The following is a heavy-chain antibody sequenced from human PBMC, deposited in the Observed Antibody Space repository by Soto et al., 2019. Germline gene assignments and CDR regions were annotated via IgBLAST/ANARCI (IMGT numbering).Heavy chain of an antibody. D-gene: IGHD2-2*01. V-gene: IGHV4-31*03. CDR3: AQVPTAKRYYVSGMDV. CDR1: GGSINNGMYY. Sequence: QVQLEESGPGLVKPSQTLSLTCSVSGGSINNGMYYWSWIRQHPGKGLEWIGYIYFHGNTYYHPSLRSRVIMTLDMSKNQFALNMSSVTAADAAGYYCAQVPTAKRYYVSGMDVWGQGTTVAVSS. J-gene: IGHJ6*02. CDR2: IYFHGNT.